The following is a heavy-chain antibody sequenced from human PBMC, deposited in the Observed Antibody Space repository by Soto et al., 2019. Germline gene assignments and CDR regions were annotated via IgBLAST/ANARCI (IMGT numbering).Heavy chain of an antibody. CDR3: ASVRWRGIIPRNVDY. CDR2: ISYDGSSQ. CDR1: GFIFSNYA. V-gene: IGHV3-30-3*01. D-gene: IGHD3-10*01. J-gene: IGHJ4*02. Sequence: QVQLVESGGGVVQPGRSLRLSCAASGFIFSNYAMHWVRQAPGKGLEWVSAISYDGSSQYYVDSVKGRFTISRDNSKNTLYLQMNSLRAEDTAVYYCASVRWRGIIPRNVDYWGPGTLVTVSS.